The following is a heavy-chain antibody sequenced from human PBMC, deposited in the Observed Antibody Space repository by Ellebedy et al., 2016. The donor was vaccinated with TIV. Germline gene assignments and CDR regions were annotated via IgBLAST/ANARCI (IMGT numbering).Heavy chain of an antibody. CDR3: ARAPRYYSFWSGYREHFDN. CDR2: IYDIGST. CDR1: GASMNYNY. Sequence: MPSETLSLTCGVSGASMNYNYWSWVRQPPGKGLEWIGYIYDIGSTSYNPSLKSRVAISIDPSKKQFSLKLKSVTAADTAVYFCARAPRYYSFWSGYREHFDNWGQGILITVSS. V-gene: IGHV4-4*08. J-gene: IGHJ4*02. D-gene: IGHD3-3*01.